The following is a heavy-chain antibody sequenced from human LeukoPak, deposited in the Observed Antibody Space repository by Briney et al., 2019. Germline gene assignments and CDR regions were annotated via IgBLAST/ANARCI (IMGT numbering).Heavy chain of an antibody. Sequence: PGGSLRLSCAASGFTFRSYGMNWVRQAPGKGLEWVSVISGSGAGTYYADSVKGRFTISRDNSKNTLYLQMNSLRAEDTAVYYCANNYYGGMDVWGQGTTVTVSS. D-gene: IGHD3-10*01. J-gene: IGHJ6*02. CDR2: ISGSGAGT. V-gene: IGHV3-23*01. CDR1: GFTFRSYG. CDR3: ANNYYGGMDV.